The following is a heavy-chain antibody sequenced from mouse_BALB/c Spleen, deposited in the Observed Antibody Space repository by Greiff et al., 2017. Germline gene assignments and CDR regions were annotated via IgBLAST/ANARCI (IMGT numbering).Heavy chain of an antibody. Sequence: EVKLVESGGGLVQPGGSRKLSCAASGFTFSSFGMHWVRQAPEKGLEWVAYISSGSSTIYYADTVKGRFTISRDNPKNTLFLQMTSLRSEDTAMYYCAREKVYYDYDGPSYYAMDYWGQGTSVTVSS. V-gene: IGHV5-17*02. CDR2: ISSGSSTI. J-gene: IGHJ4*01. D-gene: IGHD2-4*01. CDR3: AREKVYYDYDGPSYYAMDY. CDR1: GFTFSSFG.